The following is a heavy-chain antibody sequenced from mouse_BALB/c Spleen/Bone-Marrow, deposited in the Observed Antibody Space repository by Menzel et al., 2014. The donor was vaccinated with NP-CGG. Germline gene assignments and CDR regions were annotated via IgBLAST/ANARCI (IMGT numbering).Heavy chain of an antibody. J-gene: IGHJ3*01. D-gene: IGHD3-3*01. Sequence: DVHLVESGGGLVQPKGSLKLSCAASGFTFNTYAMNWVRQAPGKGLEWVARIRSKSNNYATYYADSVKDRFTISRDDSQSMLYLQMNNLKTEDTAMYYCVRHDGDGGFAHWGQGTLVTVSA. V-gene: IGHV10-1*02. CDR3: VRHDGDGGFAH. CDR2: IRSKSNNYAT. CDR1: GFTFNTYA.